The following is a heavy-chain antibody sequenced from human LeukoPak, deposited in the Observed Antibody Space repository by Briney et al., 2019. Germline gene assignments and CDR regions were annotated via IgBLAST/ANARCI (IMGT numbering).Heavy chain of an antibody. V-gene: IGHV4-59*08. J-gene: IGHJ6*03. CDR1: GGSIGTYY. Sequence: SETLSLTCTVSGGSIGTYYWSWIRQSPGKGLEWIGYNYVTGSTRYNPYLQSRVTISVDTSRNQFFLKMSSVTAADTAVYYCAKHIGGGIEDMDVWGKGNKVTVSS. CDR3: AKHIGGGIEDMDV. CDR2: NYVTGST. D-gene: IGHD3-16*02.